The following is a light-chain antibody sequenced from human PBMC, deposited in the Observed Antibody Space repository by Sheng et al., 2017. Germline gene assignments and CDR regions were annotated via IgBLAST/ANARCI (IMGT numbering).Light chain of an antibody. Sequence: DIQMTQSPSSLSASVGDRVTITCRASQGITNFLAWYQRKPGTVPKLLIYAASTLQSGVPSRFSGSGSGTDFTLTISSLQPEDVATYYCQKXNSVPXTFGGGTKVDIK. V-gene: IGKV1-27*01. J-gene: IGKJ4*01. CDR1: QGITNF. CDR2: AAS. CDR3: QKXNSVPXT.